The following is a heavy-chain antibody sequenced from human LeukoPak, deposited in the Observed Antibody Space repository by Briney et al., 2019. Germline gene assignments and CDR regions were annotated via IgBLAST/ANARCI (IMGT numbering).Heavy chain of an antibody. Sequence: GGTLRLSCAASGFTFSSYGMSWVRQAPGKGLEWVSAISGSGGSTYYADSVKGRFTISRDNSKNTLYLQMNSLRAEDTAVYYCAKAVVVVPAAMPYYFDYWGQGTLVTVSS. CDR3: AKAVVVVPAAMPYYFDY. D-gene: IGHD2-2*01. V-gene: IGHV3-23*01. J-gene: IGHJ4*02. CDR2: ISGSGGST. CDR1: GFTFSSYG.